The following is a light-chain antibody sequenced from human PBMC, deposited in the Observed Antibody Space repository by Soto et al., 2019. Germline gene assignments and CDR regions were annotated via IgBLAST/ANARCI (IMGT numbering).Light chain of an antibody. CDR2: EVS. V-gene: IGKV1-9*01. CDR1: QGVSSH. CDR3: QPLNGYPIT. Sequence: DRVTINCRASQGVSSHLAWHQQTPGKAPKLLIYEVSTLQSGVPSRFSGSGSGTDFTLTISSLQTEECATDDGQPLNGYPITFGQGTRVEI. J-gene: IGKJ5*01.